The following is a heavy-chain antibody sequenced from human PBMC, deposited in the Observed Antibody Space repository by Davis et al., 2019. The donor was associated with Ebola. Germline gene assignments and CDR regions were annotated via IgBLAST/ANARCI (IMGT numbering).Heavy chain of an antibody. V-gene: IGHV4-61*01. CDR2: INHSGST. D-gene: IGHD3-22*01. CDR1: GGSVSSGSYY. Sequence: MPGGSLRLSCTVSGGSVSSGSYYWSWIRQPPGKGLEWIGEINHSGSTNYNPSLESRVTISVDTSKNQFSLKLSSVTAADTAVYYCTRDSVRYDSSGYLPIWGQGTLVTVSS. CDR3: TRDSVRYDSSGYLPI. J-gene: IGHJ4*02.